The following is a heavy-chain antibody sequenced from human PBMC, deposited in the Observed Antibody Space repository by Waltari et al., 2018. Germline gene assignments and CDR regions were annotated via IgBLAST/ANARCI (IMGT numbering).Heavy chain of an antibody. Sequence: QVQLVQSGAEVKKPGASVKVSCKASGYTFTGYYMHWVRQAPGQGLEWMGLIHRSMCGTIYAQKVQGRVTMTRDTSISTAYMELGRLRSDDTSVYYCASTEGWGPYYFDYWGQGTLVTVSS. CDR2: IHRSMCGT. CDR1: GYTFTGYY. V-gene: IGHV1-2*06. J-gene: IGHJ4*02. CDR3: ASTEGWGPYYFDY. D-gene: IGHD7-27*01.